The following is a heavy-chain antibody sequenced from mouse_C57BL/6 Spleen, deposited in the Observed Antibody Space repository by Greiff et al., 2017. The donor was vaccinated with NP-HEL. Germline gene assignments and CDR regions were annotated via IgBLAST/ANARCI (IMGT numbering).Heavy chain of an antibody. V-gene: IGHV1-19*01. CDR3: AHYYGSSPYFDY. J-gene: IGHJ2*01. CDR2: INPYNGGT. CDR1: GYTFTDYY. Sequence: EVQLQQSGPVLVKPGASVKMSCKASGYTFTDYYMNWVKQSHGKSLEWIGVINPYNGGTSYNQKFKGKATLTVDKSSSTAYMELNSLTSEDSAVYYCAHYYGSSPYFDYWGQGTTLTVSS. D-gene: IGHD1-1*01.